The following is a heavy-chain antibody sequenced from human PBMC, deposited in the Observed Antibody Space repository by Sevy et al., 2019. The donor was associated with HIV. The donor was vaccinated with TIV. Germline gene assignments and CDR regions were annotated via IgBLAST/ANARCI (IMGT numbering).Heavy chain of an antibody. CDR1: GFTFNNYW. D-gene: IGHD5-12*01. Sequence: GGSPRLSCAASGFTFNNYWMSWVRQAPGKGLEWVANIKQDGSEKYYVDSVKGRFAISRDNAKNSLYLQMSSLRAEDTAVYYCARDQNSGYYWNYYYFGMDVWGQGTTVTVSS. J-gene: IGHJ6*02. V-gene: IGHV3-7*01. CDR2: IKQDGSEK. CDR3: ARDQNSGYYWNYYYFGMDV.